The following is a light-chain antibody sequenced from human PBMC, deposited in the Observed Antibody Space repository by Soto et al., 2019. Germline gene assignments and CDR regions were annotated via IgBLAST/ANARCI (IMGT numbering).Light chain of an antibody. CDR2: AAS. J-gene: IGKJ2*01. CDR3: QQSYITPYT. Sequence: DIQMTQSPSTLSVSVRDTVTITCRASQSISVHLNWYQQKPGEVPKLLIYAASNLHSGVPSRFSGSGSETDFALNISSLQPEDFATYYCQQSYITPYTFGQGTRLEIK. V-gene: IGKV1-39*01. CDR1: QSISVH.